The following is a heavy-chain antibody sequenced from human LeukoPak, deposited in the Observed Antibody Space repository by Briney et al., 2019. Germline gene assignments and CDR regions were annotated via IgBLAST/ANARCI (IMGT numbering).Heavy chain of an antibody. D-gene: IGHD3-3*01. V-gene: IGHV3-21*01. J-gene: IGHJ3*02. Sequence: GGSLRLSCAASGSTFSSYSMNWVRQAPGKGLEWVSSISSSSSYIYYADSVKGRFTISRDNAKNSLYLQMNSLRAEDTAVYYCARVLEEAAFDIWGQGTMVTVSS. CDR3: ARVLEEAAFDI. CDR2: ISSSSSYI. CDR1: GSTFSSYS.